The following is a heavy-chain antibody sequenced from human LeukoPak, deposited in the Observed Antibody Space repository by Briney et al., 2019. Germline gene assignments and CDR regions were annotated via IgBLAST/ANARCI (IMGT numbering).Heavy chain of an antibody. V-gene: IGHV3-23*01. Sequence: GGSLRLSCAASGFTFSSYAMSWVRQAPGKGLEWVSAISGSGGSTYYADPVKGRFTISRDNSKNTLYLQMNSLRAEDTAVYYCAKVGDQGVYYFDYWGQGTLVTVSS. CDR1: GFTFSSYA. J-gene: IGHJ4*02. CDR2: ISGSGGST. CDR3: AKVGDQGVYYFDY. D-gene: IGHD2-8*01.